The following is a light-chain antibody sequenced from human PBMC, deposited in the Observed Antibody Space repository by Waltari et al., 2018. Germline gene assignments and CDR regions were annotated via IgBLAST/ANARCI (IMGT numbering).Light chain of an antibody. V-gene: IGLV2-14*03. J-gene: IGLJ1*01. CDR3: SSYTSSSTLV. Sequence: QSALTQPASVSGSPGQSITISCTGTSSDVGGYNYVSWYQQHPGKAPKLMIYDVSNRPSGVSNLFSGSKSCTTASLTISGLQAEDEADYYCSSYTSSSTLVFGTGTKVTVL. CDR1: SSDVGGYNY. CDR2: DVS.